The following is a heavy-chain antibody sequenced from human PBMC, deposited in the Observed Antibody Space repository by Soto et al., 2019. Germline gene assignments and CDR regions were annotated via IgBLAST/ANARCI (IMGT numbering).Heavy chain of an antibody. D-gene: IGHD2-2*01. CDR3: ARDRVPAAVLGCCDT. CDR1: GCSISSYY. V-gene: IGHV4-59*01. Sequence: PSDTLSLTFTVSGCSISSYYWSWIGQPPGKGLEWIGYIYYSGSTNYNPSLKSRVTISVDTSKNQFSLKLSSVTAADTAVYYCARDRVPAAVLGCCDTWGQGTLDIVCS. CDR2: IYYSGST. J-gene: IGHJ4*02.